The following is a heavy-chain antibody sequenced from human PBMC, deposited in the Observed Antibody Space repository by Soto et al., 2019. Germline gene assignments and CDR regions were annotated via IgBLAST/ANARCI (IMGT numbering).Heavy chain of an antibody. D-gene: IGHD3-10*01. CDR2: ICHSGNT. Sequence: QLQLQESGSGLVKPSQTLSLTCTVSGGSISTGGYCWSWIRQPPGQGLEWIGYICHSGNTYYNPSLKSRVTTSLDRSKNQFSLNLSSVTAADTAVYYCARVWFGESSWFDPWGQGTLVSVSS. J-gene: IGHJ5*02. CDR1: GGSISTGGYC. CDR3: ARVWFGESSWFDP. V-gene: IGHV4-30-2*01.